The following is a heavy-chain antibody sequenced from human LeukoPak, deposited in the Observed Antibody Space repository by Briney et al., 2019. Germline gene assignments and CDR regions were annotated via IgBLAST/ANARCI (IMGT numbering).Heavy chain of an antibody. CDR1: GFTFSSYA. D-gene: IGHD1-26*01. V-gene: IGHV3-30-3*01. Sequence: PGGSLRLCCAASGFTFSSYAMHWVRQAPGKGLEWVAVISYDGSNKYYADSVKGRFTISRDNSKNTLYLQMNSLRAEDTAVYYCARDRVGAGVTAFDIWGQGTMVTVSS. CDR3: ARDRVGAGVTAFDI. J-gene: IGHJ3*02. CDR2: ISYDGSNK.